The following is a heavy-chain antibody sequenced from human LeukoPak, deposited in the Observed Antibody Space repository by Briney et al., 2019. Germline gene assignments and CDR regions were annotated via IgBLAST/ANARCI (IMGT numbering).Heavy chain of an antibody. D-gene: IGHD5-18*01. CDR3: ATERVGYCYGHSCYGLDV. Sequence: ASVKVSCKVSGYPLTELSIHWVRQAPGQGLEWMGGFDREDGETTYAQKLQGRVSMTEDTSTGTAFLELSSLTSEDTAIYYCATERVGYCYGHSCYGLDVGGKGTTVTVSA. V-gene: IGHV1-24*01. CDR1: GYPLTELS. CDR2: FDREDGET. J-gene: IGHJ6*04.